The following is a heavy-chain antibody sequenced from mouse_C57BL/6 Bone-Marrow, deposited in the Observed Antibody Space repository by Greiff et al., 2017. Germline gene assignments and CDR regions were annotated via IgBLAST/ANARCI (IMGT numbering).Heavy chain of an antibody. D-gene: IGHD1-1*01. CDR1: GFTFSSYA. V-gene: IGHV5-4*03. CDR3: ARIYYYGSSYVLHYYFDY. J-gene: IGHJ2*01. CDR2: ISDGGSYT. Sequence: EVKLAESGGGLVKPGGSLKLSCAASGFTFSSYAMSWVRQTPEKRLEWVATISDGGSYTYYPDNVKGRFTISRDNAKNNLYLQMSHLKSEDTAMYYCARIYYYGSSYVLHYYFDYWGQGTTLTVSS.